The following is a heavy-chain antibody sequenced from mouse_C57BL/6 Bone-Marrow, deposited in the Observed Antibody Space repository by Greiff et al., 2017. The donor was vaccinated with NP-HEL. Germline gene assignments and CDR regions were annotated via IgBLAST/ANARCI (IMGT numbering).Heavy chain of an antibody. CDR1: GYTFTSYW. Sequence: QVHVKQPGAELVKPGASVKLSCKASGYTFTSYWMHWVKQRPGQGLEWIGMIHPNSGSTNYNEKFKSKATLTVDKSSSTAYMQLSSLTSEDSAVYYCAHRGWLLRDYWGQGTTLTVSS. CDR3: AHRGWLLRDY. D-gene: IGHD2-3*01. J-gene: IGHJ2*01. V-gene: IGHV1-64*01. CDR2: IHPNSGST.